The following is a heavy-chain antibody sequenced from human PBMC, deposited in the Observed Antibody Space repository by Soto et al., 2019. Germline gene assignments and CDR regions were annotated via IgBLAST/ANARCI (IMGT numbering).Heavy chain of an antibody. V-gene: IGHV3-23*01. Sequence: PGGSLRLSCAASGFTFSSYAMSWVRQAPGKGLEWVSAISGSGGSTYYADSVKGRFTISRDNSKNTLYLQMNSLRAEDTAVYYCAKDLPITMVRGVITKPAFDYWGQGTLVTVSS. CDR1: GFTFSSYA. CDR2: ISGSGGST. CDR3: AKDLPITMVRGVITKPAFDY. D-gene: IGHD3-10*01. J-gene: IGHJ4*02.